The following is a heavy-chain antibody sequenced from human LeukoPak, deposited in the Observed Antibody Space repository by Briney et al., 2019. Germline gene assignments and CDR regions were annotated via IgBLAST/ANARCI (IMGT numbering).Heavy chain of an antibody. V-gene: IGHV4-59*12. CDR3: ARDGTPYGGNSVVGVDY. CDR2: IYYSGST. CDR1: GGSISSYY. Sequence: SETLSLTCTVSGGSISSYYWSWIRQPPGKRLEWIGYIYYSGSTNYNPSLKSRVTISVDTSKNQFSLKLSSVTAADTAVYYCARDGTPYGGNSVVGVDYWGQGTLVTVSS. J-gene: IGHJ4*02. D-gene: IGHD4-23*01.